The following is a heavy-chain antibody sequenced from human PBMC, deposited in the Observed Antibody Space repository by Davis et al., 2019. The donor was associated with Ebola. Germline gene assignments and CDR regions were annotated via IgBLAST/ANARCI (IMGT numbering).Heavy chain of an antibody. Sequence: PGGSLSLSCDPSGFILRNYVMSWVRQAPGKGLEWVSTFGTGGDTYYADSVKGRFTISRDNAKNSLYLQMNSLRAEDTAVYYCARDILGDRGMDVWGQGTTVTVSS. V-gene: IGHV3-69-1*01. CDR3: ARDILGDRGMDV. CDR2: FGTGGDT. J-gene: IGHJ6*02. D-gene: IGHD1-26*01. CDR1: GFILRNYV.